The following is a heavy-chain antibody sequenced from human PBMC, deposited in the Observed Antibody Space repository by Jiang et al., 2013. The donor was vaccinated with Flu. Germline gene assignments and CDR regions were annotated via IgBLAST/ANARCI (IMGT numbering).Heavy chain of an antibody. CDR1: GFTFSTYA. D-gene: IGHD7-27*01. CDR2: LSGSGVST. CDR3: AKAHKTNWGVAGSN. Sequence: QLVESGGDMVQPGGSLRLSCAASGFTFSTYAMSWVRQAPGKGLEWVSALSGSGVSTYYADSVRGRFTISRDNSKNTLYLQMNSLRVEDTAAYYCAKAHKTNWGVAGSNWGQGTLVTVSS. V-gene: IGHV3-23*04. J-gene: IGHJ4*02.